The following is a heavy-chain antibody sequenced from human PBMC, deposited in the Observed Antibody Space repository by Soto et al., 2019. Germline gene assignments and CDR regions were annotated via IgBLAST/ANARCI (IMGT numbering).Heavy chain of an antibody. CDR3: ARDSRRLPDSCFGP. V-gene: IGHV1-18*01. Sequence: ASVKVSCKASGYTFSGYGINWLRQAPGQGLEWMGWIGPHNDKTSIAQNFQGRVTMTTDTSTNTVYMELRSLRSDDTAVYYCARDSRRLPDSCFGPWGQGTLVTVSS. D-gene: IGHD2-21*02. CDR1: GYTFSGYG. J-gene: IGHJ5*02. CDR2: IGPHNDKT.